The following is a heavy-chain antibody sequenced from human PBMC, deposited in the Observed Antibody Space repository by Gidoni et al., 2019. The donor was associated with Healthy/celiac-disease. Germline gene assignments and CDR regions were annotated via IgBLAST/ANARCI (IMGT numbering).Heavy chain of an antibody. V-gene: IGHV3-23*01. Sequence: EVQLLESGGGLVQPGGSLRLSCAASGFPFSSYALSWVPQAPGKGLEWVSAISGSGGSTDYADSVKGRFTISRDNSKNTLYLQMNSLRAEDTAVYYCANAPFWPFGGVIGQWDDDYWGQGTLVTVSS. CDR3: ANAPFWPFGGVIGQWDDDY. D-gene: IGHD3-16*02. CDR1: GFPFSSYA. J-gene: IGHJ4*02. CDR2: ISGSGGST.